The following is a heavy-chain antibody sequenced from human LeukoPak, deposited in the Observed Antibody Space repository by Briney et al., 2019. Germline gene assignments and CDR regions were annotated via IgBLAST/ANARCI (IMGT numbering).Heavy chain of an antibody. J-gene: IGHJ4*02. Sequence: GGSLRLSCAASGFTFSSYAMHWVRQAPGKELEWVAVISYDGSNKYYADSVKGRFTISRDNSKNTLYLQMNSLRAEDTAVYYCARDDSSSWYASDYWGQGTLVAVSS. CDR2: ISYDGSNK. CDR3: ARDDSSSWYASDY. V-gene: IGHV3-30-3*01. D-gene: IGHD6-13*01. CDR1: GFTFSSYA.